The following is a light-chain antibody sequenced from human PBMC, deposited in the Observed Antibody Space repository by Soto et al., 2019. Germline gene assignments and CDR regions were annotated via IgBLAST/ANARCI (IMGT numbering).Light chain of an antibody. V-gene: IGKV3-15*01. J-gene: IGKJ1*01. Sequence: IVLPPSPGTLSLSPGAVATLSCRTSQSVSSHLAWYQQKPGQAPRLLIYGASIRATGIPARFSGSGSGTEFTLTISSLQSEDFAVYYCQHYNNWPPWTFGQGTKVDIK. CDR1: QSVSSH. CDR2: GAS. CDR3: QHYNNWPPWT.